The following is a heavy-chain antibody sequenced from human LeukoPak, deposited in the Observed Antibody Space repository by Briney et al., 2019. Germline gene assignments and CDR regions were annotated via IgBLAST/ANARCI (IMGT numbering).Heavy chain of an antibody. V-gene: IGHV4-59*01. J-gene: IGHJ3*02. CDR1: GGSISSYY. CDR3: ARDLGEAADDAFDI. D-gene: IGHD6-13*01. Sequence: PSETLSLTSTVSGGSISSYYWSWIRQPPGKGLEWIGYIYYSGSTNYSPSLKSRVTISVDTSKNQFSLKLSSVTAADTAVYYCARDLGEAADDAFDIWGQGTMVTVSS. CDR2: IYYSGST.